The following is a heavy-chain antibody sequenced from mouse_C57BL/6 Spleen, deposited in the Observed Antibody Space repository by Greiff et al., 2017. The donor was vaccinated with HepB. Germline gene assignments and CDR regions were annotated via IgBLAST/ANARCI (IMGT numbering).Heavy chain of an antibody. CDR1: GFTFSSYA. CDR3: TRDGAGTFAY. Sequence: EVKLVESGEGLVKPGGSLKLSCAASGFTFSSYAMSWVRQTPEKRLEWVAYISSGGDYIYYADTVKGRFTISRDNARNTLYLQMSSLKSEDTAMYYCTRDGAGTFAYWGQGTLVTVSA. V-gene: IGHV5-9-1*02. CDR2: ISSGGDYI. J-gene: IGHJ3*01. D-gene: IGHD4-1*01.